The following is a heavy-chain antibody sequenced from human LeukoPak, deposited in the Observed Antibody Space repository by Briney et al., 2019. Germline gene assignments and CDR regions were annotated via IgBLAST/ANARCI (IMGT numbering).Heavy chain of an antibody. D-gene: IGHD5-18*01. Sequence: GGSLRLSCAASGFTFSGSAMHWVRQASGKGLEWVGRIRSKANSYATAYAASVKGRFTISRDDSKNTAYLQMNSLKTEDTAVYYCTSRVREYRAAMAGYYMDVWGKGTTVTVSS. CDR1: GFTFSGSA. J-gene: IGHJ6*03. CDR3: TSRVREYRAAMAGYYMDV. CDR2: IRSKANSYAT. V-gene: IGHV3-73*01.